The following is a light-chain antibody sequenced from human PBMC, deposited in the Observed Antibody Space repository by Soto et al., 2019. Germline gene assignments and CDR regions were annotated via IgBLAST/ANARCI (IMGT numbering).Light chain of an antibody. Sequence: DIVMTQSPDSLAVSLGERATINCKSSQSVLYSSNNKNYLAWYQQKPGQPPKLLIYWASTRESGVPDRFSGSGSGKDFTLTISSLQAEDVAVYYCQQYYSTPITFGQGTRLETK. J-gene: IGKJ5*01. V-gene: IGKV4-1*01. CDR1: QSVLYSSNNKNY. CDR3: QQYYSTPIT. CDR2: WAS.